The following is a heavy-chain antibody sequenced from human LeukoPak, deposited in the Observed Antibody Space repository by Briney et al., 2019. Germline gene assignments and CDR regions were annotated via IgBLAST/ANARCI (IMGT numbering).Heavy chain of an antibody. Sequence: GGSLCLSCAASGFTFSSYGMHWVRQAPGKGLEWVAFIRYDGSNKYYADSVKGRFTISRDNSKNTLYLQMNSLRAEDTAVYYCAKDQDIVVVPAAPKSGYFDYWGQGTLVTVSS. V-gene: IGHV3-30*02. D-gene: IGHD2-2*01. CDR2: IRYDGSNK. J-gene: IGHJ4*02. CDR1: GFTFSSYG. CDR3: AKDQDIVVVPAAPKSGYFDY.